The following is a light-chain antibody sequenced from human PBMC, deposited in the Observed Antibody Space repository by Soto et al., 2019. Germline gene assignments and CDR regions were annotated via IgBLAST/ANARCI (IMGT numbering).Light chain of an antibody. CDR3: QSYDSSLSAWV. CDR1: SSNIGAGYD. Sequence: QSVLTQPPSVSGAPGQRVTISCTGSSSNIGAGYDVHWYQQLPGTAPKLLIYGNSNRPSGVPDRFSGSNSGTSASLAITGLQAEDEADYYCQSYDSSLSAWVFGTGTKVTVL. V-gene: IGLV1-40*01. CDR2: GNS. J-gene: IGLJ1*01.